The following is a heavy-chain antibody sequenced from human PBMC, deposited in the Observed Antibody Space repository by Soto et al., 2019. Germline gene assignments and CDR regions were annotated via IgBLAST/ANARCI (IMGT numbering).Heavy chain of an antibody. CDR2: IIPILGIA. CDR1: GGTFSSYT. D-gene: IGHD5-12*01. CDR3: ATEGRARGYSGYENSYYYYMDV. J-gene: IGHJ6*03. Sequence: GASAKVSCKASGGTFSSYTISWVRQAPGQGLEWMGRIIPILGIANYAQKFQGRVTITADKSTSTAYMELSSLRSEDTAVYYCATEGRARGYSGYENSYYYYMDVWGKGTTVTVSS. V-gene: IGHV1-69*02.